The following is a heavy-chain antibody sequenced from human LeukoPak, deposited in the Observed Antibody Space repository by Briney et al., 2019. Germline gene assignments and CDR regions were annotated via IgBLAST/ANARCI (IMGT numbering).Heavy chain of an antibody. J-gene: IGHJ4*02. V-gene: IGHV3-74*01. CDR3: ARDQGYCGGDRYVELGY. CDR1: GFTFSSYW. Sequence: GGSLRLSCVASGFTFSSYWMHWVRQAPGKGLVWVSRINIDGSSTSYADSVKGRFTISRDNAKNTLYLQMNRLRAEDTAVYYCARDQGYCGGDRYVELGYWGQGILVTVSS. D-gene: IGHD2-21*02. CDR2: INIDGSST.